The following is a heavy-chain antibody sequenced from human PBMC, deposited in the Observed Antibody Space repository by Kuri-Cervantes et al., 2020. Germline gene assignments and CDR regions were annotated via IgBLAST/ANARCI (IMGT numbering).Heavy chain of an antibody. V-gene: IGHV3-48*04. J-gene: IGHJ1*01. CDR1: GFTFSSYS. CDR2: ISTSDDTV. D-gene: IGHD6-19*01. CDR3: ARGRRGSSAWSSVESFHY. Sequence: LSLTCAASGFTFSSYSMNWVRQAPGKGLEWVSFISTSDDTVFYADSVKGRFTISRDSAKNSLYLQMNSLSAEDTAVYYCARGRRGSSAWSSVESFHYWGQGTLVTVSS.